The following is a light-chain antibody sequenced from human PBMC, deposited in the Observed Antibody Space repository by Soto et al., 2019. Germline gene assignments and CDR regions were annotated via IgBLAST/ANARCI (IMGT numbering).Light chain of an antibody. Sequence: QAVVXQPASVSGSPGQSMTISCTGNSSDVDGYNYVSWYQQHPGKAPKLMMYDVSNRPSGVSNRFSGSKSGNTASLTISGLQAEDEADYYCSSFTSSSTYVFGSGTKVTVL. CDR1: SSDVDGYNY. CDR3: SSFTSSSTYV. V-gene: IGLV2-14*01. CDR2: DVS. J-gene: IGLJ1*01.